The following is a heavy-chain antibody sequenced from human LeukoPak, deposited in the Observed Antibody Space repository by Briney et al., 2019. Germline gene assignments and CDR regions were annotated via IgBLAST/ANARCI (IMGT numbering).Heavy chain of an antibody. J-gene: IGHJ4*02. CDR1: GFTFSDYY. Sequence: PGGSLRLSCAASGFTFSDYYMSWIRQAPGKGLEWVSYISTSGSIRHYADSVRGRFTISRDNAKNSLYLQMNSVRVEDTAVYYCARWVESGGDYWGQGTLVTVSS. CDR3: ARWVESGGDY. V-gene: IGHV3-11*01. CDR2: ISTSGSIR. D-gene: IGHD5-24*01.